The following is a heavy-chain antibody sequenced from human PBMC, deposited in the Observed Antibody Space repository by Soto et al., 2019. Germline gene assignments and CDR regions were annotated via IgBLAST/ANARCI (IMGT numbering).Heavy chain of an antibody. D-gene: IGHD3-3*01. CDR2: IWYDGSNK. V-gene: IGHV3-33*01. CDR3: ARDPYYDFWSGYYGYYYYMDV. CDR1: GFTFSSYG. J-gene: IGHJ6*03. Sequence: QVQLVESGGGVVQPGRSLRLSCAASGFTFSSYGMHWVRQAPGKGLEWVAVIWYDGSNKYYADSVKGRFTISSHNSKNTLYLQMNSLRAEDTAVYYCARDPYYDFWSGYYGYYYYMDVWGKGTTVTVSS.